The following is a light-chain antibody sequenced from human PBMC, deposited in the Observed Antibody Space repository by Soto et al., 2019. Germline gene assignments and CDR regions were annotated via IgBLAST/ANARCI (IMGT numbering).Light chain of an antibody. V-gene: IGKV1-39*01. Sequence: DIQMTQSPASLSASVGDRVTITCRASQTISSYLNWYQQKPGAAPKLLIYSASTLESGVPSRFSGSGFGTDYTLTISSLQLADFAVYYCQQTFRTPHTFGQGTKLDIK. CDR2: SAS. CDR3: QQTFRTPHT. J-gene: IGKJ2*01. CDR1: QTISSY.